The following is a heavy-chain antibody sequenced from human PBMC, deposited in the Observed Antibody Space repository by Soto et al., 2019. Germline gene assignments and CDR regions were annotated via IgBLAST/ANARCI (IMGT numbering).Heavy chain of an antibody. Sequence: RGSLILSCVCSVFIFSNNGMHWVRQTPGKGLEWVAFMSYDGSDTFYADSVKGRFTISRDNSKNTLFLHMSNLRAEDTAMYYCTIVRVADSALDHWGQGTMVTVSS. D-gene: IGHD3-10*02. V-gene: IGHV3-30*02. CDR1: VFIFSNNG. CDR3: TIVRVADSALDH. CDR2: MSYDGSDT. J-gene: IGHJ4*02.